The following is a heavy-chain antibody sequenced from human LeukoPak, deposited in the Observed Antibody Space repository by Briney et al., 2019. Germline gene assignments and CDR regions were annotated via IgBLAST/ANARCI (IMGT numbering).Heavy chain of an antibody. Sequence: EASVKVSCKASGGTFNNYAISWVRQAPGQGPEWMGGIMPLFGTPNYAQKFQGRVTIITDDSTNTAYMELSSLRSDDTAMYYCAMFPRKRGAFDIWGQGTMVTVSS. CDR2: IMPLFGTP. CDR1: GGTFNNYA. J-gene: IGHJ3*02. CDR3: AMFPRKRGAFDI. D-gene: IGHD3-10*01. V-gene: IGHV1-69*05.